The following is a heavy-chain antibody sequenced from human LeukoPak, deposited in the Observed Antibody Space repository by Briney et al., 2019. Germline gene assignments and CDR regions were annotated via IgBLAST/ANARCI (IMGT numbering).Heavy chain of an antibody. CDR2: INHSGST. V-gene: IGHV4-34*01. CDR3: ARGAVHHDY. J-gene: IGHJ4*02. Sequence: PSETLSLTCAVYGGSFSGYYWSWIRQPPXXXXEWIGEINHSGSTNYNPSLKSRVTISVDTSKNQFSLKLSSVTAADTAVYYCARGAVHHDYWGQGTLVTVSS. D-gene: IGHD1-1*01. CDR1: GGSFSGYY.